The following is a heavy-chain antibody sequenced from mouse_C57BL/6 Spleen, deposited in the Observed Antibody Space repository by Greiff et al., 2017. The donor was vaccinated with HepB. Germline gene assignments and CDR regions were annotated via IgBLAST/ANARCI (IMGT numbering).Heavy chain of an antibody. Sequence: VQLQQSGAELVKPGASVKISCKASGYAFSSYWMNWVKQRPGKGLEWIGQIYPGDGDTNYNGKFKGKATLTADNSSITAYMQLSSLTSEDSAVYFCALLDSSDPFAYWGQGTLVTVSA. CDR1: GYAFSSYW. CDR2: IYPGDGDT. D-gene: IGHD3-2*02. J-gene: IGHJ3*01. CDR3: ALLDSSDPFAY. V-gene: IGHV1-80*01.